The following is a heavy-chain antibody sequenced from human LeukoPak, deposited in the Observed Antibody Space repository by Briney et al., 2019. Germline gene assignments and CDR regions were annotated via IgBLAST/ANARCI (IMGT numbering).Heavy chain of an antibody. CDR2: INTSGST. J-gene: IGHJ4*02. D-gene: IGHD6-6*01. Sequence: PSETLSLTCTVSGDSIGSSNYYWSWIRQPAGKGLEWIGRINTSGSTNYNPSLKSRVTMSVDTSKNQFSLKVSSVTAADTAVYYCAREGSSGRHIDYWGQGSLVTVSS. V-gene: IGHV4-61*02. CDR1: GDSIGSSNYY. CDR3: AREGSSGRHIDY.